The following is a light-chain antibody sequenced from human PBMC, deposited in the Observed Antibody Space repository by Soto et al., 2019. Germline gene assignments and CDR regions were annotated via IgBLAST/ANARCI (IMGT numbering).Light chain of an antibody. J-gene: IGKJ1*01. V-gene: IGKV3-11*01. Sequence: EFVFTQSPAALSLSPGERATLSCRASQSVSSYLAWHQQKRGQAPRLLIYGASTRATGIPARLSGSGSGTDFTIPIRSLEPEDFAVYYCQQRSNWWTFGQGTKVDIK. CDR3: QQRSNWWT. CDR2: GAS. CDR1: QSVSSY.